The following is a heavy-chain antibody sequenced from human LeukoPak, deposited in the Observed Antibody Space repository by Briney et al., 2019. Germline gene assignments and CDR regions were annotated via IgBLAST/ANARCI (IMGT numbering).Heavy chain of an antibody. J-gene: IGHJ4*02. Sequence: GGSLRLSCAASGFTFSSYWMSWVRQAPGKGLEWVANIKQDGSEKYYVDSVKGRFTISRDNAKNSLYLQMNSLRAEDTAVYSCARDGDSNSPPFDHWGQGTLVTVSS. V-gene: IGHV3-7*01. CDR2: IKQDGSEK. CDR3: ARDGDSNSPPFDH. D-gene: IGHD6-6*01. CDR1: GFTFSSYW.